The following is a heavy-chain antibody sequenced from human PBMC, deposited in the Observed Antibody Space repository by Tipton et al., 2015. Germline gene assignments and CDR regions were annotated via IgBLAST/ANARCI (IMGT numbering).Heavy chain of an antibody. V-gene: IGHV3-23*01. D-gene: IGHD2-21*01. Sequence: SLRLSCAASGFTFSIYAMTWVRQAPGKGLEWVSGIGGSGGSTYYSDSVQGRFTVSRDNSKNTLYLQMNGLGAEDTAVYYCAKDVNFGDYIDYWGQGTLATVSS. CDR3: AKDVNFGDYIDY. CDR2: IGGSGGST. CDR1: GFTFSIYA. J-gene: IGHJ4*02.